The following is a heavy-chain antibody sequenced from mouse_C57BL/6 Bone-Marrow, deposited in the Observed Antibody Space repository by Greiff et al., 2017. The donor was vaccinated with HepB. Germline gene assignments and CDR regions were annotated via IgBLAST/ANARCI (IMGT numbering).Heavy chain of an antibody. D-gene: IGHD2-4*01. CDR2: IRNKANGYTT. J-gene: IGHJ4*01. V-gene: IGHV7-3*01. CDR1: GFTFTDYY. CDR3: ARSPLYDYDDGYAMDY. Sequence: EVQVVESGGGLVQPGGSLSLSCAASGFTFTDYYMSWVRQPPGKALEWLGFIRNKANGYTTEYSASVKGRFTISRDNSQSILYLQMNALRAEDSATYYCARSPLYDYDDGYAMDYWGQGTSVTVSS.